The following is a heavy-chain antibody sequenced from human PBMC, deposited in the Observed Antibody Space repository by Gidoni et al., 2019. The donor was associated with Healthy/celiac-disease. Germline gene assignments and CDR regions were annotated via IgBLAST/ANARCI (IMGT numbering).Heavy chain of an antibody. CDR1: GFTFSSYA. J-gene: IGHJ4*02. CDR2: ISYDGSNK. Sequence: QVQLVESGGGVVQPGRSLRLPCAASGFTFSSYAMHWVRQAPGKGLEWVAVISYDGSNKYYADSVKGRFTISRDNSKNTLYLQMNSLRAEDTAVYYCARDIAAAGVYWGQGTLVTVSS. V-gene: IGHV3-30-3*01. CDR3: ARDIAAAGVY. D-gene: IGHD6-13*01.